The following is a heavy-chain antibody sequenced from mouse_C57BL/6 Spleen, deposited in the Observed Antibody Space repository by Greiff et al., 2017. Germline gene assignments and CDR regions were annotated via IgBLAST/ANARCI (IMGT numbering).Heavy chain of an antibody. CDR1: GYTFTSYW. Sequence: VQLQQPGAELVRPGTSVKLSCKASGYTFTSYWMHWVKQRPGQGLEWIGVIDPSDSYTNYNQKFKGKATLTVDTSSSTAYMQLSSLTSEDSAVXYCAKKGDYSNYDYAMDYWGQGTSVTVSS. D-gene: IGHD2-5*01. V-gene: IGHV1-59*01. CDR3: AKKGDYSNYDYAMDY. J-gene: IGHJ4*01. CDR2: IDPSDSYT.